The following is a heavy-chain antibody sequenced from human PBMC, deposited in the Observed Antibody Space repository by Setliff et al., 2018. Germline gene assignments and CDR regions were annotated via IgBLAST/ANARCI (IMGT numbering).Heavy chain of an antibody. CDR2: IWDDGGNK. CDR3: ARDQGSYGYRAFDS. J-gene: IGHJ4*02. Sequence: PGGSLRLSCAASGFTFSSYRMHWVRQAPGKGLEWVAVIWDDGGNKYHADSVKGRFTISRDNSKNTLYLQMNSLRPEDTAVYYCARDQGSYGYRAFDSWGQGALVTVSS. V-gene: IGHV3-33*08. D-gene: IGHD3-16*01. CDR1: GFTFSSYR.